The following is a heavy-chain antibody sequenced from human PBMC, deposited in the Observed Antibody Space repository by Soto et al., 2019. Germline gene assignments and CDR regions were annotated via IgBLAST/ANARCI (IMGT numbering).Heavy chain of an antibody. Sequence: QVQLVQSGAEVKKPGSSVKVSCKASGGTFSSYAISWVRQAPGQGLEWMGGIIPIFGTANSAQKFQGRVTITADESTSTAYMELSSLRSEDTAVYYCARSGFGSGYYTGREWFDPLGQGTLVTVSS. V-gene: IGHV1-69*01. CDR1: GGTFSSYA. CDR2: IIPIFGTA. D-gene: IGHD3-3*01. CDR3: ARSGFGSGYYTGREWFDP. J-gene: IGHJ5*02.